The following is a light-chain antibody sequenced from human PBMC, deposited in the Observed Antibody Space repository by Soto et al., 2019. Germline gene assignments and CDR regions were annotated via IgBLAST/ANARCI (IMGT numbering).Light chain of an antibody. Sequence: EVVLTQSPGTLSLSPGERATLSCRASQSVGSSYLAWYQHKPGQAPRLLIYGASSRATGIPDRFSGSGSGTDFTLIISRLEPEDFAVYYCQQYAGSPWTFGQGTKVDIK. CDR1: QSVGSSY. J-gene: IGKJ1*01. CDR3: QQYAGSPWT. V-gene: IGKV3-20*01. CDR2: GAS.